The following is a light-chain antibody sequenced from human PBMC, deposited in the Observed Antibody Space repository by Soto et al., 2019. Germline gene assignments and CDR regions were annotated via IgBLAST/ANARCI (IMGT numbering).Light chain of an antibody. Sequence: SVLTQPASVSGSPGRAITISCTGVSSDVGSYSLVSWYQQYPGKAPKLIIFEGSKRPSGISNRFSASKSVSTASLTISGLQAEDEAEYYCCSYAGSSTYVFGTGTKVTVL. CDR3: CSYAGSSTYV. CDR1: SSDVGSYSL. CDR2: EGS. J-gene: IGLJ1*01. V-gene: IGLV2-23*01.